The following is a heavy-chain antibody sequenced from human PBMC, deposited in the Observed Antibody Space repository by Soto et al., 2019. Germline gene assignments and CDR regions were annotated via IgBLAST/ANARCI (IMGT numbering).Heavy chain of an antibody. CDR2: IIPIFGTA. J-gene: IGHJ4*02. Sequence: QVQLVQSGAEVKKPGSSVKVSCKASGGTFSSYAICWVRQVRGQGLEWMGGIIPIFGTANYAQKFQGRVTITAVESTSTAYMELSSLRSEVTAVYYCARDSSSGWYVEFDYWGQGTLVTVSS. V-gene: IGHV1-69*12. D-gene: IGHD6-19*01. CDR1: GGTFSSYA. CDR3: ARDSSSGWYVEFDY.